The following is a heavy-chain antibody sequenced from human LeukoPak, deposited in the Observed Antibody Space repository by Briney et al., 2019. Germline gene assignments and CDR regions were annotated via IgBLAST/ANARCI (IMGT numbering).Heavy chain of an antibody. Sequence: GGSLRLSCAASGLTFSTYWMSWARQAPGKGLEWVANIKSDGSEKNFVDSVRGRFTIPRDNAKNSLYLQMSSLRAEDTAVYYCASQTSAKGFDYWGQGTLVTVSS. V-gene: IGHV3-7*03. D-gene: IGHD2-2*01. CDR1: GLTFSTYW. J-gene: IGHJ4*02. CDR3: ASQTSAKGFDY. CDR2: IKSDGSEK.